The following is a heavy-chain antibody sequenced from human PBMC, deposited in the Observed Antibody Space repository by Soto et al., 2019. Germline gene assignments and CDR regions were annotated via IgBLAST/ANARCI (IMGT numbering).Heavy chain of an antibody. V-gene: IGHV1-8*01. J-gene: IGHJ3*02. CDR1: GYTFTSYD. D-gene: IGHD3-22*01. CDR2: MNPNSGNT. CDR3: ASHDSSGYDAFDI. Sequence: ASVKVSCKASGYTFTSYDINWVRQATGQGLEWMGCMNPNSGNTGYAQKFQGRVTMTRNTSISTAYMELRRLRSEDTEVYYCASHDSSGYDAFDIWGQGTMVTVSS.